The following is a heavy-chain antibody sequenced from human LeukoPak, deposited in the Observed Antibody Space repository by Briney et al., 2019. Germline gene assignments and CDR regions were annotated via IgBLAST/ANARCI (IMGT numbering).Heavy chain of an antibody. D-gene: IGHD3-22*01. CDR2: IYHSGFT. J-gene: IGHJ4*02. V-gene: IGHV4-4*02. CDR3: ATRYYDSRGFYSTYYFDY. Sequence: GSLRLSCAASGFTFHEYAMYWVRQPPGKGLEWLGEIYHSGFTNYNPSLKSRVTISVDKSENQFSLKLSSVTAADTAVYYCATRYYDSRGFYSTYYFDYWGQGTLVTVSS. CDR1: GFTFHEYA.